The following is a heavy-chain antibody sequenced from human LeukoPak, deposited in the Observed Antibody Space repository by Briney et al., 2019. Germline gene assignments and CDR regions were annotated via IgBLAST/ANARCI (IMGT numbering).Heavy chain of an antibody. CDR2: ISSSCSTI. D-gene: IGHD3-10*01. CDR1: GFTFSDYY. J-gene: IGHJ4*02. CDR3: ARFGYYGSGSYSFDY. V-gene: IGHV3-11*01. Sequence: TGGSLRLPCAASGFTFSDYYMSWIRQAPGKGLEVVSYISSSCSTIYYADSVKGRFTISRDNAKNSLYLQMNSLRAEDTAVYYCARFGYYGSGSYSFDYWGQGTLVTVSS.